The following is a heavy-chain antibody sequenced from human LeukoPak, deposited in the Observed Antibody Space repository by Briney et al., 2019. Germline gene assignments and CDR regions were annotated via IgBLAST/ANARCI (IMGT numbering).Heavy chain of an antibody. CDR1: GASISSSTYY. D-gene: IGHD2-21*01. CDR3: ARGLVGLDY. V-gene: IGHV4-39*06. CDR2: IYSSGLT. Sequence: SETLSLTCTVSGASISSSTYYWAWIRQPPGKSLEWIGSIYSSGLTYYHPSLKSRLTISSDTSNNQFPLKLSSVTAADTAVYYCARGLVGLDYWGQGTLVTVSS. J-gene: IGHJ4*02.